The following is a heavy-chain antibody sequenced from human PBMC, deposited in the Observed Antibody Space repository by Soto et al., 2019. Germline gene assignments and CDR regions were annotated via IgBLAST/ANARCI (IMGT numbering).Heavy chain of an antibody. Sequence: QMTLNEAGPTVVRPTDTLTLTCRFSGFSLTTNGVGVGCICQSPGKAPECLALMYLDYDTRYSASLKSRLTTTMATSKNQVVLTVSDLDPTYTATYYCAHRVLRTVFGLVTTTAIYFDFWGQGTPVAVSS. CDR3: AHRVLRTVFGLVTTTAIYFDF. V-gene: IGHV2-5*02. CDR2: MYLDYDT. J-gene: IGHJ4*02. CDR1: GFSLTTNGVG. D-gene: IGHD3-3*01.